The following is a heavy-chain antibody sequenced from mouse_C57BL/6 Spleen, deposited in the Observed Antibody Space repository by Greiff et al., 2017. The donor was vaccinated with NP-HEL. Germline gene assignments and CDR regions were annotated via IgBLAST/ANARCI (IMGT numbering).Heavy chain of an antibody. Sequence: EVHLVESGGGLVQPGGSLSLSCAASGFTFTDYYMSWVRQPPGKALEWLGFIRNKANGYTTESSASVKGRFTISRDNSQSILYLQMNALRAEDSATYYCARGLLATGYFDVWGTGTTVTVSS. D-gene: IGHD2-3*01. CDR1: GFTFTDYY. V-gene: IGHV7-3*01. J-gene: IGHJ1*03. CDR2: IRNKANGYTT. CDR3: ARGLLATGYFDV.